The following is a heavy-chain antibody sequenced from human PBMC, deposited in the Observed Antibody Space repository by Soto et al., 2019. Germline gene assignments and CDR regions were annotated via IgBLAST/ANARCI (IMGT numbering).Heavy chain of an antibody. D-gene: IGHD2-21*02. Sequence: EVPVLESGGGLVQPGGALRLSCAASGFTFSSCAMNWVRQAPGRGLEWISSISGSGGSVYYADSVKGRFTISRDNSKTTLYLEMDSLRAEDTAVYYCAKGGGDSLRYGMDVWGQGTTLTVSS. V-gene: IGHV3-23*01. CDR2: ISGSGGSV. J-gene: IGHJ6*02. CDR1: GFTFSSCA. CDR3: AKGGGDSLRYGMDV.